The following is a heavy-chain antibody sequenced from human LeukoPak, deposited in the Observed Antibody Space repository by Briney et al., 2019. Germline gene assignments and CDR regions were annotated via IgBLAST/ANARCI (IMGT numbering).Heavy chain of an antibody. V-gene: IGHV3-30*04. CDR1: GFTFSNYA. J-gene: IGHJ6*02. CDR2: ISYDGKHK. D-gene: IGHD4-11*01. CDR3: AREDDDSNGIDV. Sequence: PGRSLRLSCAASGFTFSNYAMEWVRQAPGKGLEWVALISYDGKHKYYADSMKGRFTISRDNSKNTLYLQMNSLRAEDTAVYYCAREDDDSNGIDVWGHGTTSPSP.